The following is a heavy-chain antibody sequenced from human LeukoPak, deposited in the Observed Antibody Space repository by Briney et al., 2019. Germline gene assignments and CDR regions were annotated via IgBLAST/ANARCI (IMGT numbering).Heavy chain of an antibody. CDR3: ARRIDNGVPAALNY. J-gene: IGHJ4*02. D-gene: IGHD2-2*01. V-gene: IGHV1-2*02. CDR1: GYTFTGYY. CDR2: INPNSGGT. Sequence: ASVKVSCKASGYTFTGYYMHWVRQAPGQGLEWMGWINPNSGGTNYAQKFQGRVTMTRDTSISTAYMELSRLRSDDTAVYYCARRIDNGVPAALNYWGQGTLVTVSS.